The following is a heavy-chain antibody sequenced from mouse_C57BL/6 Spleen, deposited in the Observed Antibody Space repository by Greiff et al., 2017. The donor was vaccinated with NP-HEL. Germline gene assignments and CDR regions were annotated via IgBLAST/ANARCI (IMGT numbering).Heavy chain of an antibody. V-gene: IGHV5-6*01. J-gene: IGHJ4*01. CDR2: ISSGGSYT. D-gene: IGHD4-1*01. CDR1: GFTFSSYG. CDR3: ARTLTGTRAMDY. Sequence: EVQLQESGGDLVKPGGSLKLSCAASGFTFSSYGMSWVRQTPDKRLEWVATISSGGSYTYYPDSVKGRFTISRDNAKNTLYLQMSSLKSEDTAMYYCARTLTGTRAMDYWGQGTSVTVSS.